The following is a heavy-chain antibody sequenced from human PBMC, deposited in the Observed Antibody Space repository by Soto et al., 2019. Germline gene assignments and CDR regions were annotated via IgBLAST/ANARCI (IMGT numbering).Heavy chain of an antibody. V-gene: IGHV1-46*03. CDR3: ARDSSAAAVSVMATTDYYFDY. J-gene: IGHJ4*02. CDR2: INPSGGST. CDR1: GYTFTSYY. Sequence: ASVKVSCKASGYTFTSYYMHWVRQAPGQGLEWMGIINPSGGSTSYAQKFQGRVTMTRDTSTSTVYMELSSPRSEDTAVYYCARDSSAAAVSVMATTDYYFDYWGQGTLVTVSS. D-gene: IGHD6-13*01.